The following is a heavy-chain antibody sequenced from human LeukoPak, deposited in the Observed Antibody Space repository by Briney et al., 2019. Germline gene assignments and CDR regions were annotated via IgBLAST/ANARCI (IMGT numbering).Heavy chain of an antibody. J-gene: IGHJ6*02. D-gene: IGHD3-10*01. Sequence: GGSLRLSCAASGFTFSSYAMSWVRQAPGKGLEWVSAISGSGGSTYYADSVKGRFTISRDNSKNTLYLQMNSLRAEDTAVYYCAKGSHPSIWFGELLLVSEYGMDVWGRGTTVTVSS. V-gene: IGHV3-23*01. CDR2: ISGSGGST. CDR1: GFTFSSYA. CDR3: AKGSHPSIWFGELLLVSEYGMDV.